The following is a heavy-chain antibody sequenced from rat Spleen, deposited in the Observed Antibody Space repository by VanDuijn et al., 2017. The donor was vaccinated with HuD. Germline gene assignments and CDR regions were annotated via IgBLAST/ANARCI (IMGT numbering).Heavy chain of an antibody. CDR1: GFSLTAYN. D-gene: IGHD4-3*01. J-gene: IGHJ2*01. CDR2: IWNTGGT. CDR3: AKDWSYNSGFDY. V-gene: IGHV2-41*01. Sequence: QVQLKESGPGLVQPSQTLSLTCTVSGFSLTAYNVNWVRQPPGKGLEWMGVIWNTGGTRYNSALKSRLNITKDTSKSQVFLKKNSLQTEDTATYYCAKDWSYNSGFDYWGQGVMVTVSS.